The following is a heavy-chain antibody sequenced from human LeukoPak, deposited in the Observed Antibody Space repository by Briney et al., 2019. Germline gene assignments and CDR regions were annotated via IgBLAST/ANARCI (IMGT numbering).Heavy chain of an antibody. CDR3: ARDRGYCSSTSCYAAGIFDY. CDR1: GFTFSSYE. V-gene: IGHV3-48*03. D-gene: IGHD2-2*01. J-gene: IGHJ4*02. Sequence: GGSLRLSCAASGFTFSSYEMNWVRQAPGKGLEWVSYISSSGSTIYYADSVKGRSTISRDNAKNSLYLQMNSLRAEDTAVYYCARDRGYCSSTSCYAAGIFDYWGQGTLVTVSS. CDR2: ISSSGSTI.